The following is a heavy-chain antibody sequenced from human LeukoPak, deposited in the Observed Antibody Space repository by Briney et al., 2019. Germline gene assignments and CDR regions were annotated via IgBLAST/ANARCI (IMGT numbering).Heavy chain of an antibody. V-gene: IGHV3-21*01. CDR2: ISSSSSYI. J-gene: IGHJ1*01. CDR3: ARAPGATIFTDAEYFQH. CDR1: GFTFCSYR. D-gene: IGHD3-3*01. Sequence: GGSLRLSCAASGFTFCSYRMNWVRQAPGKGLGWVSSISSSSSYIYYADSVKGRFTISRDNAKNSLYLQMNSLRAEDTAVYYCARAPGATIFTDAEYFQHWGQGTLVTVSS.